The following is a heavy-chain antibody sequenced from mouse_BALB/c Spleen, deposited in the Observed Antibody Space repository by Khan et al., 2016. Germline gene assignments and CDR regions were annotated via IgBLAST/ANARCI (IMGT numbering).Heavy chain of an antibody. J-gene: IGHJ4*01. V-gene: IGHV9-3-1*01. Sequence: QIQLVQSGPELKKPGETVKISCKASGYTFTNYGMNWVRQAPGKGLQWMGWMNPYTGEPTYTADCKGRFAFSSETYASNAYLQINNLNNEDTATYFCARSTYYGYYYAMDYWGQGTSVTVSS. CDR1: GYTFTNYG. CDR3: ARSTYYGYYYAMDY. CDR2: MNPYTGEP. D-gene: IGHD1-2*01.